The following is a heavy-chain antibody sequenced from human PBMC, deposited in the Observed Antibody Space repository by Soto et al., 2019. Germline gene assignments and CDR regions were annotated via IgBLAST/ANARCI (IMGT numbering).Heavy chain of an antibody. CDR1: GGSISSGDYY. CDR2: IYYSGST. V-gene: IGHV4-30-4*01. J-gene: IGHJ4*02. D-gene: IGHD3-3*01. Sequence: PSLTCTVSGGSISSGDYYWSWIRQPPGKGLEWIGYIYYSGSTYYNPSLKSRVTISVDTSKNQFSLKLSSVTAADTAVYYCARVGIRFLDGFDYWGQGTLVTVSS. CDR3: ARVGIRFLDGFDY.